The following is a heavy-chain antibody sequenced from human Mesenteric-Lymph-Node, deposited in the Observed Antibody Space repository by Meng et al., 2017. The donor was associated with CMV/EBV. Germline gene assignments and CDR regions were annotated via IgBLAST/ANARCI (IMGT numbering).Heavy chain of an antibody. J-gene: IGHJ2*01. V-gene: IGHV3-15*01. Sequence: GGSLRLSCAASGFTFSNAWMSWVRQAPGKGLEWVGRIKSKIEGGTTDYAAPVKGRFTISRDDSKNTLYLQMNSLKTEDTAVYYCTTISSNWYLDLWGRGTLVTVSS. CDR1: GFTFSNAW. CDR2: IKSKIEGGTT. CDR3: TTISSNWYLDL.